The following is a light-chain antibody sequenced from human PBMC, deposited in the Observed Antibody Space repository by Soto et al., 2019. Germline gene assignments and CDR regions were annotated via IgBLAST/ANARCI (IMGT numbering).Light chain of an antibody. CDR1: QSVSSY. CDR2: DAS. Sequence: EIVLTQSPATLSLSPGERATLSCRASQSVSSYLAWYQQKPGQAPRLLIYDASNRATGIPARFSGSGSGTDFTLTISSLEPEDFAVYYCQQRSNWPPVFGQGTGLEIK. V-gene: IGKV3-11*01. CDR3: QQRSNWPPV. J-gene: IGKJ5*01.